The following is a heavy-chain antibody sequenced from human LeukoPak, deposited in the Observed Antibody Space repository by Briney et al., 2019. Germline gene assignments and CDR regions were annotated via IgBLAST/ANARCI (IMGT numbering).Heavy chain of an antibody. CDR1: GFSRSTSGVG. D-gene: IGHD3-22*01. CDR2: IYWNDDK. CDR3: AHLDYYDSSGYYSDLHNWFDP. Sequence: SGPTLSKPTQTLTLTCTFTGFSRSTSGVGVGWIRQPPGKALEWLALIYWNDDKRYSPSLKSRLTITKDTSKNQVVLTMTNMDPVDTATYYCAHLDYYDSSGYYSDLHNWFDPWGQGTLVTVSS. J-gene: IGHJ5*02. V-gene: IGHV2-5*01.